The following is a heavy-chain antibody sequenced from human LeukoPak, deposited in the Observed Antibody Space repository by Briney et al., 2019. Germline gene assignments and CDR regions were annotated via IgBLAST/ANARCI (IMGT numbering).Heavy chain of an antibody. CDR1: GGSISSSSYY. J-gene: IGHJ4*02. Sequence: SETLSLTCTVSGGSISSSSYYWGWIRQPPGKGLEWIGSIYYSGSTYYNPSLKSRVTISVDTSKNQFSLKLSSVTAADTAVYYCARPLNQGFLGANWGKVRSRYYFDYWGQGTLVTVSS. CDR2: IYYSGST. D-gene: IGHD7-27*01. V-gene: IGHV4-39*01. CDR3: ARPLNQGFLGANWGKVRSRYYFDY.